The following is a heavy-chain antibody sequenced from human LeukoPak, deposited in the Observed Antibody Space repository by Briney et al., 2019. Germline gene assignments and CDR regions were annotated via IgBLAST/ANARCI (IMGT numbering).Heavy chain of an antibody. J-gene: IGHJ5*02. D-gene: IGHD3-10*01. CDR1: GGSISSYY. V-gene: IGHV4-4*09. Sequence: PSETLSLTCTVSGGSISSYYWSWIRQPPGKGLEWIWYIYATGSTNYNPSLKSRVTISVDTSKNQFSLNLRSVTAADTAVYYCARHGSVRSPLGPWGQGTLVTVSS. CDR3: ARHGSVRSPLGP. CDR2: IYATGST.